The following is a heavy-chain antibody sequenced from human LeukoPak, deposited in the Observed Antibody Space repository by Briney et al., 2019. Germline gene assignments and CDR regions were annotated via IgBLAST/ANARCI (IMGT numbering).Heavy chain of an antibody. CDR3: ARASRQLWLSDY. Sequence: KPSETLSLTCTVSGDSISSSNSYRGWIRQPPGKGLEWIGSLYYSGSSYYNPSLKSRVTISADTSKNQFSLKLTSVTAADTAVYYCARASRQLWLSDYWGQGTLVTVSS. CDR2: LYYSGSS. D-gene: IGHD5-18*01. V-gene: IGHV4-39*01. J-gene: IGHJ4*02. CDR1: GDSISSSNSY.